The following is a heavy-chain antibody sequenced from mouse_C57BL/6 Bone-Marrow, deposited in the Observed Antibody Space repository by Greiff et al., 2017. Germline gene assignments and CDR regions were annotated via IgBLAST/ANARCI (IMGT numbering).Heavy chain of an antibody. CDR3: ARWDYDVAWFAY. CDR2: IVPENGET. Sequence: EVQLQQSGAELVKPGASVKLSCTASGFNIKDYYMNWVKQRTEQGLAWIGRIVPENGETTYAPKFQGKATITADTSSNTAYLQRSSLTSEDTAVYYCARWDYDVAWFAYWGQGTLVTVSA. CDR1: GFNIKDYY. D-gene: IGHD2-4*01. V-gene: IGHV14-2*01. J-gene: IGHJ3*01.